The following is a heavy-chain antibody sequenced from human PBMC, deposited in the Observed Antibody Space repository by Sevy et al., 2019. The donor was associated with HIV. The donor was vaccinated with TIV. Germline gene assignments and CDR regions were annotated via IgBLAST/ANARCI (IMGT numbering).Heavy chain of an antibody. CDR3: TRNGGAFDNGFDP. D-gene: IGHD2-8*01. V-gene: IGHV3-48*03. CDR2: ISSSGSSI. Sequence: GGSLRLSCTASGFTFSSYDMNWVRQAPGKGLEWVSKISSSGSSIYYAYSVKGQFTTSRDNGKNSLNLQMNSRRAEDTAVYYCTRNGGAFDNGFDPWGQGTLVTVSS. CDR1: GFTFSSYD. J-gene: IGHJ5*02.